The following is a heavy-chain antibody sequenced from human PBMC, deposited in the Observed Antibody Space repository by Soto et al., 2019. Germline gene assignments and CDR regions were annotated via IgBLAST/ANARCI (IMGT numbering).Heavy chain of an antibody. CDR3: ARDNTKYYYGSGSYYFDY. D-gene: IGHD3-10*01. V-gene: IGHV1-2*04. CDR2: INPNSGGT. J-gene: IGHJ4*02. Sequence: QVQLVQSGAEVKKPGASVKVSCKASGYTFTGYYMHWVRQAPGQGLEWMGWINPNSGGTNYAQKFQGWVTMTRDTHISTAYMELSRLRSDDTAVYYCARDNTKYYYGSGSYYFDYWGQGTLVTVSS. CDR1: GYTFTGYY.